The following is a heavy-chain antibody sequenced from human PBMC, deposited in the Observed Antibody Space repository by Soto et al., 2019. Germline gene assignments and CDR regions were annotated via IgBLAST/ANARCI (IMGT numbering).Heavy chain of an antibody. J-gene: IGHJ3*02. D-gene: IGHD3-9*01. V-gene: IGHV6-1*01. CDR2: TYYRSKWYN. CDR3: AREEAAYYDILTGYYMWSDAFDI. Sequence: QTLSLTCAISGDSVSSNSAAWNWIRQSPSRGLEWLGRTYYRSKWYNDYAVSVKSRITINPDTSKNQFSLQLNSVTPEDTAVYYCAREEAAYYDILTGYYMWSDAFDIWGQGTMVTVSS. CDR1: GDSVSSNSAA.